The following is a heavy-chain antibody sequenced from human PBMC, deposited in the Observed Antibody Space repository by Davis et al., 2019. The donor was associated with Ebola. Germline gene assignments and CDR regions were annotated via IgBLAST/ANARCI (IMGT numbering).Heavy chain of an antibody. Sequence: GSLRLSCAVYGGSFSGYYWSWIRQPPGKGLEWIGEINHSGSTNYNPSLKSRVTISVDTSKNQFSLKLSSVTAADTAVYYCARERRKGYFDYWGQGTLVTVSS. CDR2: INHSGST. V-gene: IGHV4-34*01. CDR1: GGSFSGYY. J-gene: IGHJ4*02. CDR3: ARERRKGYFDY.